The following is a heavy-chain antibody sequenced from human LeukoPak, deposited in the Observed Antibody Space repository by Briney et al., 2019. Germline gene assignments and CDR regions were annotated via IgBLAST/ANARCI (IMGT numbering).Heavy chain of an antibody. Sequence: SETLSLTCTVSGGSISSYYWSWIRQPPGKGLEWIGYIYYSGSTNYNPSLKSRVTISVDTSKNQFSPKLSSVTAADTAVYYCARGLGYCSSTSCYGPGYYYYYMDVWGKGTTVTVSS. CDR3: ARGLGYCSSTSCYGPGYYYYYMDV. J-gene: IGHJ6*03. CDR2: IYYSGST. CDR1: GGSISSYY. V-gene: IGHV4-59*01. D-gene: IGHD2-2*01.